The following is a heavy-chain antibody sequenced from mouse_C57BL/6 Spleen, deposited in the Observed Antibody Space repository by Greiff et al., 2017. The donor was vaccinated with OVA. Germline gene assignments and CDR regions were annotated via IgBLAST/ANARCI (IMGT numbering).Heavy chain of an antibody. D-gene: IGHD1-1*02. J-gene: IGHJ4*01. CDR2: IYPGSGNT. Sequence: SFTSYYIHWVKQRPGQGLEWIGWIYPGSGNTKYNEKFKGKATLTADTSSSTAYMQLSSLTSEDSAVYYCAREGGVDYAMDYWGQGTSVTVSS. V-gene: IGHV1-66*01. CDR1: SFTSYY. CDR3: AREGGVDYAMDY.